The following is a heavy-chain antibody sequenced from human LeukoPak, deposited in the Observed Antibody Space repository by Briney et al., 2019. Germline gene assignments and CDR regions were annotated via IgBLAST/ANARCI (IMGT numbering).Heavy chain of an antibody. Sequence: GGSLRLSCAASGFTFSSYAMHWVRQAPGKGLEWVAVISYDGSNKYYADSVKGRFTISRDNSKNTLYLQMNSLRAEDTAVYYCAKPPAAGTLYYFDYWGQGTLVTVSS. J-gene: IGHJ4*02. CDR2: ISYDGSNK. V-gene: IGHV3-30*04. CDR1: GFTFSSYA. D-gene: IGHD6-13*01. CDR3: AKPPAAGTLYYFDY.